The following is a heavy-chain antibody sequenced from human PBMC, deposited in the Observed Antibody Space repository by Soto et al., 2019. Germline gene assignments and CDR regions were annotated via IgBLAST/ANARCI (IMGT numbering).Heavy chain of an antibody. CDR1: GFTFSSYW. D-gene: IGHD4-4*01. V-gene: IGHV3-7*03. Sequence: PGGSLRLSCAASGFTFSSYWMSWVRQAPGKGLEWVANIKQDGSEKYYVDSVKGRFTISRDNAKNSLYLQMNSLRAEDTAVYYCERIYSRARFDPWGQGTLVTVSS. CDR3: ERIYSRARFDP. J-gene: IGHJ5*02. CDR2: IKQDGSEK.